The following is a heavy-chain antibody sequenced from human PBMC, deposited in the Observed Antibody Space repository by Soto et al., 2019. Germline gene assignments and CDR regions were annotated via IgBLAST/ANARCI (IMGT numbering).Heavy chain of an antibody. CDR1: GFTFSNYE. J-gene: IGHJ4*02. V-gene: IGHV3-48*03. Sequence: QPGGSMRLSCVGSGFTFSNYEMNWVRQAPGKGLEWVSYISSSGKSIYYAESVKGPFTISRDNAKNSLYLQMNSLRVEDAAVYYCARDPEKYRGYDLGLDWWGQGTLVTVSS. D-gene: IGHD5-12*01. CDR3: ARDPEKYRGYDLGLDW. CDR2: ISSSGKSI.